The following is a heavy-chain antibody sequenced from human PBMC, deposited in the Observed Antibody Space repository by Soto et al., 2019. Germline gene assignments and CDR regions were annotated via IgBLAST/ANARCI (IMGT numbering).Heavy chain of an antibody. Sequence: SSETLSLTCAVSGGSISSSYWWNWVRQPPGKGLEWIGKIYHSGSTNYNPSLKNRVTISVDKSNNQFSLRLSSVTAADTAVYFCVTSLNYDFWRDGGRHYYFDYWGQGTQVTVSS. D-gene: IGHD3-3*01. CDR2: IYHSGST. V-gene: IGHV4-4*02. CDR3: VTSLNYDFWRDGGRHYYFDY. J-gene: IGHJ4*02. CDR1: GGSISSSYW.